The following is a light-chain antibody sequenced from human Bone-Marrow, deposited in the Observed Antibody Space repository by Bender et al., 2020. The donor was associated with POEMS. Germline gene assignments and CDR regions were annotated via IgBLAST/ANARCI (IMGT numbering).Light chain of an antibody. CDR2: EVS. V-gene: IGLV2-14*01. CDR3: CSYTSGTTAVV. J-gene: IGLJ2*01. CDR1: SSDVGAYSY. Sequence: QSALTQPPSASGSPGQSVTISCTGTSSDVGAYSYVSWYQQHAGKAPKVMIYEVSERPSGVSNRFSGSKSGITASLTISGLQPEDEAYYYCCSYTSGTTAVVFGGGTKLTVL.